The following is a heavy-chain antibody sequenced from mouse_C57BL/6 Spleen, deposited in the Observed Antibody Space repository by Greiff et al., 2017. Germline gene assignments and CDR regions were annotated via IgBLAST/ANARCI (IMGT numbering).Heavy chain of an antibody. V-gene: IGHV1-78*01. CDR3: AREDPYYGYAMDY. CDR1: GYTFTDHT. D-gene: IGHD2-10*01. Sequence: VQLQQSDAELVKPGASVKISCKVSGYTFTDHTIHWMKQRPEQGLEWIGYIYPRDGSTKYNEKFKGKATLTADKSSSTAYMQLNSLTSEDSAVXFCAREDPYYGYAMDYWGQGTSVTVSS. CDR2: IYPRDGST. J-gene: IGHJ4*01.